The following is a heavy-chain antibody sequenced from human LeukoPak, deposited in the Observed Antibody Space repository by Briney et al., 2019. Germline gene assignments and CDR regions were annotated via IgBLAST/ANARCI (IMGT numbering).Heavy chain of an antibody. J-gene: IGHJ5*02. CDR1: GYTFKGHY. CDR3: ARGNYGDYYPFDL. Sequence: GASVRVSCMPSGYTFKGHYIHWVRQAPGQGLEWMGWINPKSGAPNYTQPFQGRVTMTRDTSINTAYMQLGSLRSDDTAVYYCARGNYGDYYPFDLWGQGTLVTVSS. D-gene: IGHD4-17*01. V-gene: IGHV1-2*02. CDR2: INPKSGAP.